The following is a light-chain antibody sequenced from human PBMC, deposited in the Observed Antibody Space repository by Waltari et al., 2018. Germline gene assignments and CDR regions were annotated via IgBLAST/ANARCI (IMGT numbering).Light chain of an antibody. CDR3: QHYVRLPAT. Sequence: EIVLTQSPGSLSSSPGERVTLASRASQSVSRALAWYQQKPGQAPRLLIFGAYNRATGIPDRFSGSGSETDFSLTISRLEPEDFAVYYCQHYVRLPATFGRGTKVEIK. J-gene: IGKJ1*01. V-gene: IGKV3-20*01. CDR2: GAY. CDR1: QSVSRA.